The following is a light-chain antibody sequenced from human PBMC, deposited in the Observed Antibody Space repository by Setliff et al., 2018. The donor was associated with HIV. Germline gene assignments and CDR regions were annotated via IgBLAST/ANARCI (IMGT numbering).Light chain of an antibody. J-gene: IGLJ2*01. CDR3: QVWDSSSDHLV. CDR1: NIGSKS. CDR2: YDS. V-gene: IGLV3-21*04. Sequence: SYELTQPPSVSVAPGKTARITCGGNNIGSKSVHWYQQKPGQAPALVIYYDSDRPSGIPERFSGSNSGNTATLTISRVEAGDEADYYCQVWDSSSDHLVFGGGPRSPS.